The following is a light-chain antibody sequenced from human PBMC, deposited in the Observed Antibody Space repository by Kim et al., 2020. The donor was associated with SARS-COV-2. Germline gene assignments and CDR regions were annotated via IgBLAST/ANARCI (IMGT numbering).Light chain of an antibody. CDR2: GTS. V-gene: IGKV3-20*01. CDR3: QQYRSSPPTWT. CDR1: QSVRSSY. Sequence: EIVLTQSPGTLSLSPGERATLSCRASQSVRSSYLAWYQQKPGQAPRLLIYGTSSRATGIPDRFSGSGSGTDFTLTISRLEPEDFAVYYCQQYRSSPPTWTFGQGTKVDIK. J-gene: IGKJ1*01.